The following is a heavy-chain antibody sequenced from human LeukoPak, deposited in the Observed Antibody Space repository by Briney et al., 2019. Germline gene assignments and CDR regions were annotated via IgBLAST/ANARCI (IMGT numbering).Heavy chain of an antibody. D-gene: IGHD5-12*01. J-gene: IGHJ4*02. V-gene: IGHV1-2*02. CDR2: INPNTGGT. CDR1: VYIFPHYC. CDR3: SSDIGTTIAGEY. Sequence: GASVNVSRLPCVYIFPHYCIYWLRQAPREALEWMGWINPNTGGTNYGQNFQGRVTITRDTSIRTAYMELSRLTSDDTAVYYCSSDIGTTIAGEYWGQGTLVTVSP.